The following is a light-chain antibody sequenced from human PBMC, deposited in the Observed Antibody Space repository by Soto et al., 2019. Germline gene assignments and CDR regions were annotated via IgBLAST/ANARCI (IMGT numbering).Light chain of an antibody. J-gene: IGKJ1*01. CDR2: HAS. V-gene: IGKV3-15*01. CDR1: QSVSSN. CDR3: QQYNDWPRT. Sequence: EIVMPQSPATLSVPPGERATLSCRASQSVSSNLAWYQQKPGQPPRLLIFHASTRATGVPARFSGSGSGTEFTLTISSLQSEDFAVYYCQQYNDWPRTFGQGTKV.